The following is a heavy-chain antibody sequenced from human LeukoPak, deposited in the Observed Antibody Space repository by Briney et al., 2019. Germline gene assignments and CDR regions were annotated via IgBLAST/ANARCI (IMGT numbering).Heavy chain of an antibody. D-gene: IGHD3-16*01. Sequence: ASVKVSCKASGGTFTSYDINWVRPATGQGLEWMGWMNPNSGNTGYAQKFQGRVTITRNTSISTAYMELSSLRSEDTAVYYCARVDDGGDFDYWGQGTLVTVSS. CDR3: ARVDDGGDFDY. J-gene: IGHJ4*02. V-gene: IGHV1-8*03. CDR1: GGTFTSYD. CDR2: MNPNSGNT.